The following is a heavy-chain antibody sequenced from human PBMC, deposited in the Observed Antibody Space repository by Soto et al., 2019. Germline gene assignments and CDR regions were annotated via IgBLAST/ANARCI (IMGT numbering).Heavy chain of an antibody. D-gene: IGHD2-2*01. J-gene: IGHJ5*02. Sequence: ELQLLESGGGLVQPGGSLRLSCAASGFIFSSYAMSWVRQAPGKGLEWVSAISGSGGSTYYADSVKGRFTISRDNSKHTLYLQMNSLRAEDTAVYYCAKEKIITSCCNWFDPGGQGTLVTVSS. CDR1: GFIFSSYA. CDR3: AKEKIITSCCNWFDP. CDR2: ISGSGGST. V-gene: IGHV3-23*01.